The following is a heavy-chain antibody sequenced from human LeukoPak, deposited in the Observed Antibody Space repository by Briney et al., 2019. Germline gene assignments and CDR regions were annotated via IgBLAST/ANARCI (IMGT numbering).Heavy chain of an antibody. Sequence: SETLSLTCTVSGGSISSYYWRWVREPPGKGREGVGNIYYSGRTYYNPSVKSRVTISVDTPKNQFSLKLSSVTAADTAVYYCARIRDDAFDIWGQGTMVTVSS. CDR3: ARIRDDAFDI. CDR1: GGSISSYY. CDR2: IYYSGRT. J-gene: IGHJ3*02. V-gene: IGHV4-59*12. D-gene: IGHD4-17*01.